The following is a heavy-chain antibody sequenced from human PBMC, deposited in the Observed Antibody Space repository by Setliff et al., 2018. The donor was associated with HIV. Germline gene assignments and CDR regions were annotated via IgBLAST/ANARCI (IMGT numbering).Heavy chain of an antibody. Sequence: GSLRLSCAASGFSFSRCGMHWVRQAPGKGLEWVTFIRYDGSDKYYADSVKGRFTISRDNSKNTLYLQMNNLRAEDAAVYYCAKGDPLFDYWGQGALVTVSS. CDR3: AKGDPLFDY. CDR2: IRYDGSDK. V-gene: IGHV3-30*02. J-gene: IGHJ4*02. CDR1: GFSFSRCG. D-gene: IGHD2-21*02.